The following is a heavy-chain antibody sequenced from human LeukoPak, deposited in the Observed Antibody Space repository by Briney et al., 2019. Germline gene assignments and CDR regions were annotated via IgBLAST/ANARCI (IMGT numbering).Heavy chain of an antibody. CDR1: GFTFSSYW. V-gene: IGHV3-7*03. Sequence: GGSLRLSCAASGFTFSSYWMSWVRQAPGKGLEWVANIKQDGSEKYHVDSVKGRFTISRDNAKNSLYLQMNSLRAGDTAVYYCASLATIRGDFDYWGQGTLVTVSS. CDR2: IKQDGSEK. CDR3: ASLATIRGDFDY. D-gene: IGHD5-12*01. J-gene: IGHJ4*02.